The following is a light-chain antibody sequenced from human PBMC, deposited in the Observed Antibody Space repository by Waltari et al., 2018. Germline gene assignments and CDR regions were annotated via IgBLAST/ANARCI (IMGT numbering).Light chain of an antibody. CDR1: DTDIARHNF. CDR2: DVN. Sequence: QSALTQPASVSGSPGQSIAISCTGTDTDIARHNFVPWYRQRPGEVPKLIIYDVNSRLSGISSRFSGSKFGNTASLTISGLQTEDEAVYYCSSYTTGRTYVFGTGTKVTVL. J-gene: IGLJ1*01. V-gene: IGLV2-14*03. CDR3: SSYTTGRTYV.